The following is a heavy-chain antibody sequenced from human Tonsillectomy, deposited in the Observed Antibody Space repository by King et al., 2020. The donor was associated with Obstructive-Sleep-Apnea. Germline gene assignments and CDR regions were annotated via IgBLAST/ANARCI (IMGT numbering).Heavy chain of an antibody. Sequence: VQLVESGGGLVKPGGSLRLSCAASGFTFSDYYMSWVRQAPGKGLEWVSYISGSGTTIYYADSVKGRFTFSRDNAKNSLYLQMISLTAGDTAVYYCSRGPRKGYCSGGNCHDHFQHWGQGTLVAVSS. CDR1: GFTFSDYY. J-gene: IGHJ1*01. D-gene: IGHD2-15*01. V-gene: IGHV3-11*01. CDR3: SRGPRKGYCSGGNCHDHFQH. CDR2: ISGSGTTI.